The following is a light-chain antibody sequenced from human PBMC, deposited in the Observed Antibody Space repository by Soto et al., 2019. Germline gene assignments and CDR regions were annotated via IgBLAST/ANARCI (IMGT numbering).Light chain of an antibody. V-gene: IGKV3-15*01. CDR3: QQYNNWLRT. CDR2: GAS. J-gene: IGKJ1*01. Sequence: EIVMTQSPATLSVSPAERATLSCRASQSVSSNLAWYQQKPGQAPRLLIYGASTRATGIPARFSGSGSGTEFTLTISGLQSEDFAVYYCQQYNNWLRTFGQGTKVDIK. CDR1: QSVSSN.